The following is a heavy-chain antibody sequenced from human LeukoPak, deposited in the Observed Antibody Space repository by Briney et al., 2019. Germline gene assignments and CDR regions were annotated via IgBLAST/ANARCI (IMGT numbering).Heavy chain of an antibody. CDR3: ARGPRAGMITFGGVIAYFDY. CDR1: GYTFTGYY. D-gene: IGHD3-16*02. J-gene: IGHJ4*02. Sequence: ASVKVSCKASGYTFTGYYMHWVRQAPGQGLEWRGWINPNSGGTNYAQKFQGRVTMTRDTSISTAYMELSRLRSDDTAVYYCARGPRAGMITFGGVIAYFDYWGQGTLVTVSS. V-gene: IGHV1-2*02. CDR2: INPNSGGT.